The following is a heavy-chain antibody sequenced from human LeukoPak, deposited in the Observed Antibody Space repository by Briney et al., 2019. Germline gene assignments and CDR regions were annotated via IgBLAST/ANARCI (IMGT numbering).Heavy chain of an antibody. Sequence: GGSLRLSCAASGFTVSSNYMSWVRQAPGKGLEWVSVICSGGSTYYADSVKGRFTISRDNSKNTLYLQMNSLRAEDTAVYYCARERAELLWFGEYYYYGMDVWGQGTTVTVSS. V-gene: IGHV3-53*01. CDR2: ICSGGST. CDR1: GFTVSSNY. CDR3: ARERAELLWFGEYYYYGMDV. D-gene: IGHD3-10*01. J-gene: IGHJ6*02.